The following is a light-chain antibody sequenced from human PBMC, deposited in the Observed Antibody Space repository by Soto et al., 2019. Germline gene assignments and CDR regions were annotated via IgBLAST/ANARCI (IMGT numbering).Light chain of an antibody. J-gene: IGKJ1*01. CDR1: QSVSSSY. CDR2: GAS. Sequence: EIVLTQSPGPLSLSPGERATLSCRASQSVSSSYLAWYQQKPGQAPRLLIHGASSRATGIPDRFSGSGSVTDFTLTISRLEPEDFAVYYCQQYGNSRPWTFGQGTKVEIK. CDR3: QQYGNSRPWT. V-gene: IGKV3-20*01.